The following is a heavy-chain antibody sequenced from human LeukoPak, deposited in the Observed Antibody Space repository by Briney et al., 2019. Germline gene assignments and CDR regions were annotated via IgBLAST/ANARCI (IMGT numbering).Heavy chain of an antibody. V-gene: IGHV1-69*04. CDR2: IIPILDIT. Sequence: ASVKVSCKASGGTFSTYGISWVRQAPGQGPEWMGRIIPILDITNYAQKFQGRVTITADKSTSTAFMELNSLRSEDTAVYYCARGRRDGYNFGNYYGMDVWGQGTTVIVSS. CDR3: ARGRRDGYNFGNYYGMDV. J-gene: IGHJ6*02. D-gene: IGHD5-24*01. CDR1: GGTFSTYG.